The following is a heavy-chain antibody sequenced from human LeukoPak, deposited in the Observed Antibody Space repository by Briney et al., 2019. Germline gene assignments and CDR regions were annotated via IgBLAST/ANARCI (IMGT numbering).Heavy chain of an antibody. Sequence: SETLSLTCAVSGYSISSGYYWGWIRQPPGKGLGWIGSIYHSGSTYYNPSLKSRVTISVDTSKNQFSLKLSSVTAADTAVYYCARGPITMVRGVSLLAENYGMDVWGKGTTVTVSS. J-gene: IGHJ6*04. CDR2: IYHSGST. CDR1: GYSISSGYY. D-gene: IGHD3-10*01. V-gene: IGHV4-38-2*01. CDR3: ARGPITMVRGVSLLAENYGMDV.